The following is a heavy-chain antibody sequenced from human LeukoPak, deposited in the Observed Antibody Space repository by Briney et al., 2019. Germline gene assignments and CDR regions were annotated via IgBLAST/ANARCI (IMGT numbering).Heavy chain of an antibody. D-gene: IGHD3-10*01. CDR2: IYYSGST. CDR1: GGSISSGGYY. J-gene: IGHJ5*02. V-gene: IGHV4-31*03. CDR3: AGMVRGVHNWFDP. Sequence: SETLSLTCTVSGGSISSGGYYWSWIRQHPGKGLEWIGYIYYSGSTYYNPSLKSRVTISVDTSKNQFSLELSSVTAADTAVCYCAGMVRGVHNWFDPWGQGTLVTVSS.